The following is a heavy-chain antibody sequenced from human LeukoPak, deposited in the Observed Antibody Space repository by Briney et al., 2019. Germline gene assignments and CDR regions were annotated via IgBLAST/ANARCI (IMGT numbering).Heavy chain of an antibody. V-gene: IGHV3-15*01. CDR1: GFTFSNAW. CDR3: TTESPNYDILTGYLIAYYHDY. D-gene: IGHD3-9*01. J-gene: IGHJ4*02. CDR2: IKSKTDGGTT. Sequence: GGSLRLSCAASGFTFSNAWMSWVRQAPGKGLEWVGRIKSKTDGGTTDYAAPVKGRFTISRDDSKNTLYLQMNSLKTEDTAVYYCTTESPNYDILTGYLIAYYHDYWGQGTLVTVSS.